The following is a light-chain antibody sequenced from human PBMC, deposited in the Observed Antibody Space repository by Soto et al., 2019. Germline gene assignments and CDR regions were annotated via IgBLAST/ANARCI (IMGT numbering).Light chain of an antibody. Sequence: NFMLTQPHSVSESPGKTITISCTGSSGSIDRNYVQWYQQRPGSVPTTVIYEYRQSASGVPDRFSGSIDFSSNSASLTISGLKTEDEADYYCQSYAGNNVVFGGGTQLTVL. V-gene: IGLV6-57*02. CDR2: EYR. CDR3: QSYAGNNVV. CDR1: SGSIDRNY. J-gene: IGLJ2*01.